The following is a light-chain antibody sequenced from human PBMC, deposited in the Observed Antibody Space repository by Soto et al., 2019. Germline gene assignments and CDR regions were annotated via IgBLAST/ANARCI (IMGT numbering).Light chain of an antibody. CDR1: SSDIGGYNF. Sequence: QSVLTQPASVSGSPGQSITISCTGTSSDIGGYNFVSWYQQHPGKAPKLMIYEVSNRPSGVSNRFSGSKSGNTASLTISGLQAEDEADYYCYSYTTSSTMVFGGGTKVTVL. CDR3: YSYTTSSTMV. CDR2: EVS. V-gene: IGLV2-14*01. J-gene: IGLJ2*01.